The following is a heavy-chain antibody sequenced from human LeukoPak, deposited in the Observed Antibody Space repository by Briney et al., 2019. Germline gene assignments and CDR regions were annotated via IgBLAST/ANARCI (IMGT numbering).Heavy chain of an antibody. CDR2: INPGDSDT. V-gene: IGHV5-51*01. J-gene: IGHJ4*02. D-gene: IGHD2-15*01. Sequence: GESLKISCKGSGYSFSSYWIAWVRQMSGQGLEWMGIINPGDSDTKYSPSFQGQVSMSADKSINTAYLQWNSLKASDTAIYYCARGRVGYCSGGDCYSGLEFWGQGTLVTVSS. CDR3: ARGRVGYCSGGDCYSGLEF. CDR1: GYSFSSYW.